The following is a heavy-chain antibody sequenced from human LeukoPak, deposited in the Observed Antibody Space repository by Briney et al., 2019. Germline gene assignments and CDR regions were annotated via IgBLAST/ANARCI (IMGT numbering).Heavy chain of an antibody. Sequence: PGGSLRLSCAASGFTFSSYWMSWVRQASGKGLEWVANIKQDGSEKYYVDSVKGRFTISRDNAKNSLYLQMNSLRAEDTAVYYCARAGIQLWLRYAFDIWGQGSMVTVSS. CDR3: ARAGIQLWLRYAFDI. CDR2: IKQDGSEK. J-gene: IGHJ3*02. D-gene: IGHD5-18*01. V-gene: IGHV3-7*01. CDR1: GFTFSSYW.